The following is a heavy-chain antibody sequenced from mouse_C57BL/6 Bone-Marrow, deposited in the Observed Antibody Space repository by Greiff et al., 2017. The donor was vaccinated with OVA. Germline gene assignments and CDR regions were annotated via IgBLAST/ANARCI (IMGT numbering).Heavy chain of an antibody. J-gene: IGHJ4*01. D-gene: IGHD2-13*01. Sequence: VQLQQPGAELVKPGASVKMSCKASGYTFTSYWITWVKQRPGQGLEWIGDIYPGSGSTNYNEKFKSKATLTVDTSSSTAYMQLSSLTSEDSAVYYCARRRVRLYYAMDYWGQGTSVTVSS. V-gene: IGHV1-55*01. CDR2: IYPGSGST. CDR3: ARRRVRLYYAMDY. CDR1: GYTFTSYW.